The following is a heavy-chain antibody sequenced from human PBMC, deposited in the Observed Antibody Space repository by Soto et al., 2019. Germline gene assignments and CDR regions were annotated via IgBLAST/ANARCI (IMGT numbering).Heavy chain of an antibody. Sequence: QVQLQESGPGLVKPSQTLSLTCTVSGGSISRGGYYWSWIRQHPGKGLEWIGYIYYSGGTYYTPSLKSRVTITVDTSETQFSLRLSSVTAADTAVYYCARKDSGYADYMDVWGKGTTVTVSS. D-gene: IGHD5-12*01. CDR3: ARKDSGYADYMDV. J-gene: IGHJ6*03. CDR2: IYYSGGT. V-gene: IGHV4-31*03. CDR1: GGSISRGGYY.